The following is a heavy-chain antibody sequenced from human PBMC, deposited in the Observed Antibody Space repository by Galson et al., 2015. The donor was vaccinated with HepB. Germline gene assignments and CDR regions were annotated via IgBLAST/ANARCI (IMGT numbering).Heavy chain of an antibody. CDR1: GFTFSSYA. D-gene: IGHD3-10*01. CDR2: ISHSGYST. V-gene: IGHV3-23*01. J-gene: IGHJ5*02. Sequence: SLRLSCAASGFTFSSYAMSWVRQTPGKGLEWVSRISHSGYSTYYADSVKGRFTVSRDNFKNTLYLQMNSLRAEDTAVYYCASRINVLRGVIDHWGQGTLVTVSS. CDR3: ASRINVLRGVIDH.